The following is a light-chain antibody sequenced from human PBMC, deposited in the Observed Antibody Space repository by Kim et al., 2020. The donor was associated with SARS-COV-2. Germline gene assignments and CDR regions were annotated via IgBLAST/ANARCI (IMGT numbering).Light chain of an antibody. CDR3: QQSHSIPYT. CDR2: AAS. V-gene: IGKV1-39*01. CDR1: QGISTY. Sequence: DIQMTQSPSSLSASVGDRVTITCRASQGISTYLNWYQQKSGKAPKLLIYAASSLQSGVPSRFSGSGSGTDFTLTINSLQPDDFAIYYCQQSHSIPYTFGPGTKLVI. J-gene: IGKJ2*01.